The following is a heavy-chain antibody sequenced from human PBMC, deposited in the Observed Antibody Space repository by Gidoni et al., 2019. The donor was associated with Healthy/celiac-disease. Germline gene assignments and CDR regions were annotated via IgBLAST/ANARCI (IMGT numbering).Heavy chain of an antibody. V-gene: IGHV4-61*01. D-gene: IGHD6-19*01. J-gene: IGHJ6*03. CDR2: IYYSGST. CDR3: ARDGGAVAGTGYYYYYMDV. Sequence: QVQLQDSLPGLVTPSETLSLTCTVSGGSVSSGCYYWIWIRQPPGKGLEWIGYIYYSGSTNYNPSRKSRVTISVDTTKNQFALKLSYVTAEDTAVYYCARDGGAVAGTGYYYYYMDVWGKGTTVTVSS. CDR1: GGSVSSGCYY.